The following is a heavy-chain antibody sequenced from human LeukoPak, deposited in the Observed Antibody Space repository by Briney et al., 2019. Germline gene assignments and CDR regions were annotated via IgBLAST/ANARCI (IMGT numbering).Heavy chain of an antibody. D-gene: IGHD3-10*01. CDR3: ARTLAVRGGTNDY. Sequence: ASVKVSCKTSGYTCTGYFLHWVRQAPGQGLQWMGKINPNNGDTNYAQNFQGRVTLTRDTSISTAYLELSRLRSDDTAMYYCARTLAVRGGTNDYWGQGTLVTVSS. CDR2: INPNNGDT. V-gene: IGHV1-2*02. CDR1: GYTCTGYF. J-gene: IGHJ4*02.